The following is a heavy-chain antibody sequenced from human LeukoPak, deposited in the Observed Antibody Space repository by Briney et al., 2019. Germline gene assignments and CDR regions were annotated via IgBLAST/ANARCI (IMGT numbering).Heavy chain of an antibody. D-gene: IGHD5-24*01. Sequence: GGSLRLSCAASGFTFSSYWMHWVRQAPGKGLEWVTFIRYDGSKKFYAESVKGRFTISRDNSKNTLYLQMNSLRTEDTAVYYCAKVGDGYNYSPPGHWGQGSLVTVSS. CDR2: IRYDGSKK. CDR3: AKVGDGYNYSPPGH. CDR1: GFTFSSYW. V-gene: IGHV3-30*02. J-gene: IGHJ4*02.